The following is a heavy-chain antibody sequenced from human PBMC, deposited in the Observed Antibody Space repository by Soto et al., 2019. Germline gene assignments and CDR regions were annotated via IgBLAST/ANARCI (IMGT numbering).Heavy chain of an antibody. J-gene: IGHJ4*02. CDR3: ARRLQWQLRPLDS. D-gene: IGHD6-19*01. Sequence: GGSLRLSCEGSGFTFNDYYMTWIRQAPGKGLEWVAYINTLSTAIYYADSVKGRFTISRDNAKNSLYLQMNGLRAEDTATYYCARRLQWQLRPLDSWGRGTLVTVLL. CDR2: INTLSTAI. CDR1: GFTFNDYY. V-gene: IGHV3-11*01.